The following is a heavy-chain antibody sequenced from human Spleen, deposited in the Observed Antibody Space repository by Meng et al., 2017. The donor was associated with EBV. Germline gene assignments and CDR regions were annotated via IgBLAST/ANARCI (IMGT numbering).Heavy chain of an antibody. CDR2: INHSGST. CDR1: GGSLSVYY. V-gene: IGHV4-34*01. J-gene: IGHJ4*02. D-gene: IGHD2-15*01. Sequence: QVQLQQWGAGLLXXXXXLXLTXAVHGGSLSVYYWSWIRQTPGKGLEWIGEINHSGSTNYNPSLKSRVTISVDTSKNQFSLKLSSVTAADTAVYYCAEGGYCSGGSCYFDYWGQGTLVTVSS. CDR3: AEGGYCSGGSCYFDY.